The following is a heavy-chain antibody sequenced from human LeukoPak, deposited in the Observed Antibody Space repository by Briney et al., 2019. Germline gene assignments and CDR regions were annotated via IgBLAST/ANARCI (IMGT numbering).Heavy chain of an antibody. V-gene: IGHV3-30*02. CDR3: AKDPSASSWFEWYFDY. D-gene: IGHD6-13*01. J-gene: IGHJ4*02. CDR2: IWYDGSNK. Sequence: PGGSLRLSCAASGFTFSNYGMHWVRQAPGKGLEWVAVIWYDGSNKYYADSVKGRFTISRDNSKNTLYLQMNSLRAEDTAVYYCAKDPSASSWFEWYFDYWGQGTLVTVSS. CDR1: GFTFSNYG.